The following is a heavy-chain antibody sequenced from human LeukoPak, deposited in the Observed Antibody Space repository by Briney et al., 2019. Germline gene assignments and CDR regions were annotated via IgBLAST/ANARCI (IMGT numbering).Heavy chain of an antibody. CDR2: IYHSGST. D-gene: IGHD1-26*01. Sequence: PSETLSLTCTVSGGSISSYYWSWTRQPPGKGLEWIGYIYHSGSTNYNPSLKSRVTISVDTSKNQFSLKLSSVTAADTAVYYCAKDDGSRSYSVYWGQGTLVTVSS. CDR1: GGSISSYY. CDR3: AKDDGSRSYSVY. V-gene: IGHV4-59*01. J-gene: IGHJ4*02.